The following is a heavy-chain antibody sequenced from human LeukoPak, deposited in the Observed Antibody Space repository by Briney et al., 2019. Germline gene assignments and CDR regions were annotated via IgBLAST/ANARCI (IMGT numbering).Heavy chain of an antibody. D-gene: IGHD6-13*01. V-gene: IGHV4-39*07. CDR3: ARIRPRGSSSPMIYYYYGMDV. Sequence: SETLSLTCTVSGGSINSSSYYWGWIRQPPGKGLEWIGSIYYSGSTYYNPSLKSRVTISVDTSKNQFSLKVSSVTAADTAVYYCARIRPRGSSSPMIYYYYGMDVWGQGTTVTVSS. J-gene: IGHJ6*02. CDR1: GGSINSSSYY. CDR2: IYYSGST.